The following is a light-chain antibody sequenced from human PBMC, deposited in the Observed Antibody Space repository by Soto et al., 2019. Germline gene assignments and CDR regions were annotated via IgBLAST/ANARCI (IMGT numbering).Light chain of an antibody. J-gene: IGKJ1*01. V-gene: IGKV3-20*01. CDR1: QSVSSSF. CDR2: GAS. CDR3: QQYDSSPWT. Sequence: EIVLTQSPGTLSLSPGERATLSCRASQSVSSSFLAWYQQKPGQAPRLLIYGASSRATGIPDRFSGSGSATYVTLTISRLEPEDFAVYYCQQYDSSPWTFGQGTKVEIK.